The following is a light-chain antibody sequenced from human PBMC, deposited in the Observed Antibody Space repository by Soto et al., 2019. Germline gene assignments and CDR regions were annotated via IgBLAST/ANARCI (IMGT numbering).Light chain of an antibody. J-gene: IGLJ2*01. Sequence: QSALTQPASMSGSPGQSITISCTGTSSDVGGYNYVSWYRQHPGKSPKLMIYDVNNRPSGVSNRFSGSKSGNTASLTISGPQAEDEADYYCSSHSSSSTLVVFGGGTKLTVL. V-gene: IGLV2-14*03. CDR1: SSDVGGYNY. CDR3: SSHSSSSTLVV. CDR2: DVN.